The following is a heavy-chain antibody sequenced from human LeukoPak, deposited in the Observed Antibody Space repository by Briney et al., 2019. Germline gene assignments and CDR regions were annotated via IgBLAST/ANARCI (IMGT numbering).Heavy chain of an antibody. D-gene: IGHD2-15*01. CDR3: AGHLVVDSHSAMDY. Sequence: GESLKISCKGSGYSFSSYWIGWVRQMPGKGLEWMGIIFPGDSDTRYSPSFQGQVTISADKSISTAYLQWSSLKASDTAMYYCAGHLVVDSHSAMDYWGQGTLVTVSS. J-gene: IGHJ4*02. CDR2: IFPGDSDT. V-gene: IGHV5-51*01. CDR1: GYSFSSYW.